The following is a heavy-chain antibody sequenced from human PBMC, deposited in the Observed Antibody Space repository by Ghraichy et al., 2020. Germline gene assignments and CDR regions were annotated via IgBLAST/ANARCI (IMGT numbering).Heavy chain of an antibody. CDR2: FRAKTDGGTT. J-gene: IGHJ4*02. CDR1: GFTFSSAW. Sequence: GESLRLSCAASGFTFSSAWMSWVRKAPGKGLEWVGRFRAKTDGGTTEYAAPVKGRFTISRDDSKNTLYLQMNNLKTEDTAVYYCVADSPVPLAQIDYWGQGTLVTVSS. CDR3: VADSPVPLAQIDY. V-gene: IGHV3-15*01. D-gene: IGHD2-2*01.